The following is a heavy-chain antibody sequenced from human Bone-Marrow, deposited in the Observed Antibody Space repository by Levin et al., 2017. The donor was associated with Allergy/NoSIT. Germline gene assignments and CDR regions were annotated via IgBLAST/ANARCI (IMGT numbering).Heavy chain of an antibody. V-gene: IGHV1-2*06. CDR2: INPNSGGT. D-gene: IGHD3-10*01. J-gene: IGHJ4*02. Sequence: ASVKVSCKASGYTFTGYYMHWVRQAPGQGLEWMGRINPNSGGTNYAQKFQGRVTMTRDTSISTAYMELSRLRSDDTAVYYCARELWGDGRELLFGYWGQGTLVTVSS. CDR3: ARELWGDGRELLFGY. CDR1: GYTFTGYY.